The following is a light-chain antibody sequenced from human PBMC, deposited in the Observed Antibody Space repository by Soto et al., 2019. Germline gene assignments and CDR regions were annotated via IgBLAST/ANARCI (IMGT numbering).Light chain of an antibody. CDR2: TAS. V-gene: IGKV1-5*03. Sequence: DIQMTQSPSTLSASVGDRVTITCRASQSITSWLAWYQQKPGKAPKLLIYTASSLESGVPSRVSGSGSGTEFTLTISSLQPDDFATYYCQQYNSYPTFGQGTKVEIK. CDR1: QSITSW. J-gene: IGKJ1*01. CDR3: QQYNSYPT.